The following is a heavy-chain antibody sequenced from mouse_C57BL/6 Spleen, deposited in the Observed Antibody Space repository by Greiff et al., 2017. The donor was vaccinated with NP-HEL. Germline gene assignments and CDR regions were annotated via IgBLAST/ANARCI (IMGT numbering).Heavy chain of an antibody. J-gene: IGHJ2*01. CDR1: GYTFTSYT. D-gene: IGHD2-14*01. Sequence: VQVVESGAELARPGASVKMSCKASGYTFTSYTMHWVKQRPGQGLEWIGYINPSSGYTKYNQKFKDKATLTADKSSSTAYMQLSSLTSEDSAVYYCARIGPFDYWGQGTTLTVSS. CDR3: ARIGPFDY. CDR2: INPSSGYT. V-gene: IGHV1-4*01.